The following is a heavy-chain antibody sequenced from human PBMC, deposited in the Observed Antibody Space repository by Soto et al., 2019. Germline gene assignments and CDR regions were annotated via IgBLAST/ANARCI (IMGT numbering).Heavy chain of an antibody. CDR1: GFTFSSYA. Sequence: GGSLRLSCAASGFTFSSYAMSWVRQAPGKGLEWVSHISGTSVYIHYADSVKGRFTISRDNAKNSVYLQMDSLRVEDTAVYYCAREGALKPFSSWGQGALVTVSS. J-gene: IGHJ5*02. V-gene: IGHV3-21*01. CDR2: ISGTSVYI. CDR3: AREGALKPFSS.